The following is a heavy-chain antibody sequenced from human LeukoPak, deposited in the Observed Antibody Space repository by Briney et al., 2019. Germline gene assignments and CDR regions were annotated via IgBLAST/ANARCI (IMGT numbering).Heavy chain of an antibody. J-gene: IGHJ3*02. CDR2: ISYDGSNK. D-gene: IGHD3-3*01. CDR1: GFTFSSYA. V-gene: IGHV3-30-3*01. CDR3: ARVDRVFGVVSPTSDAFDI. Sequence: GGSLRLSCAASGFTFSSYAMHWVRQAPGKGLEWVAVISYDGSNKYYADSVKGRFTISRDNSKNTLYLQMNSLRAEDTAVYYCARVDRVFGVVSPTSDAFDIWGQGTMVTVSS.